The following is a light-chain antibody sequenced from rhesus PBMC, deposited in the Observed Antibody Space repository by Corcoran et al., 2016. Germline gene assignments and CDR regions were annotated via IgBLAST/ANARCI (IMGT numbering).Light chain of an antibody. Sequence: EIVMTQSPATLSLSPGERATLSCRASQSVYSNLAWYQQKPGQTPRHLIYGAARRATGIPDRFSGSGSGTDFTLTISGLEPEDFAVYYCQQYTNWPLTFGGGTTVEIK. CDR2: GAA. V-gene: IGKV3-42*03. CDR3: QQYTNWPLT. CDR1: QSVYSN. J-gene: IGKJ4*01.